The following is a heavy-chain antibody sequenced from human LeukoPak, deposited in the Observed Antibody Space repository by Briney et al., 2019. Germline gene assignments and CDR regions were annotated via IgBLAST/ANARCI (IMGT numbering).Heavy chain of an antibody. Sequence: GGSLRLSCAASGFTFSSYGMHWVRQAPGKGLEWVAFIRYDGSNKYYADSAKGRFTISRDNSKNTLYLQMNSLRAEDTAVYYCAKPIEGITMIVVVPRAFDIWGQGTMVTVSS. D-gene: IGHD3-22*01. V-gene: IGHV3-30*02. CDR1: GFTFSSYG. CDR3: AKPIEGITMIVVVPRAFDI. J-gene: IGHJ3*02. CDR2: IRYDGSNK.